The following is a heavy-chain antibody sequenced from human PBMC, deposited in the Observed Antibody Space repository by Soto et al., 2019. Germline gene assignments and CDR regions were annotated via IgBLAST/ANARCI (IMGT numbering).Heavy chain of an antibody. J-gene: IGHJ4*02. CDR1: GFTFSSYS. D-gene: IGHD5-18*01. CDR2: ISSSSSTI. Sequence: GGSLRLSCAASGFTFSSYSMNWVRQAPGKGLEWVSYISSSSSTIYYADSVKGRFAISRDNAKNSLYLQMNSLRDEDTAVYYCARPFRPSVDTAMVPFDYWGQGTLVTVSS. V-gene: IGHV3-48*02. CDR3: ARPFRPSVDTAMVPFDY.